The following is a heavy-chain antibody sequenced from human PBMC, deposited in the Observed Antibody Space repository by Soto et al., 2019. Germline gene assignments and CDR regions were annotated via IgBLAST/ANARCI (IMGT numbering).Heavy chain of an antibody. CDR2: TYYSGST. CDR3: ARHNYGSGSTYFDY. D-gene: IGHD3-10*01. V-gene: IGHV4-59*08. Sequence: PETLSLTCTVSGGSISRYYWSWIRQPPGKGLEWIGYTYYSGSTNYNPSLKSRVTISVDTSKNRFSLKLNSMTTADTAVYYCARHNYGSGSTYFDYWGHGTLVTVSS. J-gene: IGHJ4*01. CDR1: GGSISRYY.